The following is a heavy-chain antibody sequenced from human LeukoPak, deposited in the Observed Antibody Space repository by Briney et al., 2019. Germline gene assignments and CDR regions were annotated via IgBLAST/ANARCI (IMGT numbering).Heavy chain of an antibody. J-gene: IGHJ4*02. CDR3: TTDGVPAYYYDSSGYPYYFDY. Sequence: GGSLRLSCAASGFTFSNAWMSWVRQAPGKGLEWVGRIKSKTDGGTTDYAAPVKGRFTISRDDSKNTLYLQMNSLKTEDTAVYYCTTDGVPAYYYDSSGYPYYFDYWGQGTLVTVSS. CDR2: IKSKTDGGTT. CDR1: GFTFSNAW. V-gene: IGHV3-15*01. D-gene: IGHD3-22*01.